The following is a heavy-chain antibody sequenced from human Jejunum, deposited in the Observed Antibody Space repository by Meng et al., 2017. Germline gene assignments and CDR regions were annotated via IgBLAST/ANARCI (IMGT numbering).Heavy chain of an antibody. D-gene: IGHD1-14*01. J-gene: IGHJ4*02. CDR2: IHPSGST. V-gene: IGHV4-34*01. CDR3: TRGTDRAKSGDY. CDR1: GGSSSGFY. Sequence: VQLKQWGAGLLKPSETLSLTCAVYGGSSSGFYLSWIRQPPGKGLEWIGEIHPSGSTDYNPSLKSRLTISLDTSKNQFSLSLNSATAADTGIYYCTRGTDRAKSGDYWGQGTLVTVSS.